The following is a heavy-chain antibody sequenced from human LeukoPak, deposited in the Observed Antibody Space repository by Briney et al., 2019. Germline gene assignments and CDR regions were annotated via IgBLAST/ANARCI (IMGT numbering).Heavy chain of an antibody. CDR2: ITTSSSYT. CDR3: ARDPYSGAYGDTYYYFMDV. V-gene: IGHV3-21*01. D-gene: IGHD1-26*01. Sequence: GGSLRLSCAASGFSFSSYNMDWVRQTPGKGLEWISSITTSSSYTFYADSVKGRFTISRDNARNSLYLQMNSLTAEDTAVYYCARDPYSGAYGDTYYYFMDVWGKGTTVTISS. CDR1: GFSFSSYN. J-gene: IGHJ6*03.